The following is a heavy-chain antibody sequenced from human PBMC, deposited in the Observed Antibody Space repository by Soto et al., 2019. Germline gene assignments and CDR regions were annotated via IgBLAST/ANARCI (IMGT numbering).Heavy chain of an antibody. CDR3: ARDSLGTETTAWLDP. V-gene: IGHV1-18*04. CDR1: GYTFTNYG. CDR2: ISAYNGDT. D-gene: IGHD1-1*01. Sequence: QVQLVQSGAEVRKPGASVKVSCKASGYTFTNYGISWVRQAPGQGLEWMGWISAYNGDTNYVQKVQRRVTMTTDTSTSTAYMELRSLRSDDTAMYYCARDSLGTETTAWLDPWGQGTLVTVSS. J-gene: IGHJ5*02.